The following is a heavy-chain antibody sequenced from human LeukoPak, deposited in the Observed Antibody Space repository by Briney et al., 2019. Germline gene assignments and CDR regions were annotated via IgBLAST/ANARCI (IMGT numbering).Heavy chain of an antibody. CDR3: VRDSSILVDSMWYDALDF. Sequence: GGSLRLSCAASGFTFNNYWMAWVRQAPGKALEWVANIKADETKKNYLDSVNGRFIISRDNAKNSVYLQMNRLRAEDTAVYYCVRDSSILVDSMWYDALDFWGQGTMVTVSS. V-gene: IGHV3-7*05. CDR2: IKADETKK. J-gene: IGHJ3*01. D-gene: IGHD6-13*01. CDR1: GFTFNNYW.